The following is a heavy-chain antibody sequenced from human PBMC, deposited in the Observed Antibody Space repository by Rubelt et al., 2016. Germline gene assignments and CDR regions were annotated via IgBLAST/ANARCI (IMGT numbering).Heavy chain of an antibody. V-gene: IGHV3-30-3*01. CDR1: GFTFSSYA. CDR2: ISNTGDE. J-gene: IGHJ4*02. Sequence: QVQLVESGGGVVQPGRSLRLSCAASGFTFSSYAMHWVRQAPGKGLEWVATISNTGDENYADSVRGRGTISRDNAKDSLYLQMNSLRAEDTAVYYGARTGKGWGQGTLVTVSS. CDR3: ARTGKG.